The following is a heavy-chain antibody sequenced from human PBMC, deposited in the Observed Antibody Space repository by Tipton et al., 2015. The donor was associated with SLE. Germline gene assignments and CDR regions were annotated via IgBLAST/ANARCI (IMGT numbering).Heavy chain of an antibody. CDR1: GFTFSSYW. CDR3: ASYGSGSYWDWFDP. Sequence: SLRLSCAASGFTFSSYWMSWVRQAPGKGLEWVANIKQDGSEKYYVDSVKGRFTISRDNAKNSLYLQMNSLRAEDTAVYYCASYGSGSYWDWFDPWGQGTQVTVSS. CDR2: IKQDGSEK. V-gene: IGHV3-7*03. J-gene: IGHJ5*02. D-gene: IGHD3-10*01.